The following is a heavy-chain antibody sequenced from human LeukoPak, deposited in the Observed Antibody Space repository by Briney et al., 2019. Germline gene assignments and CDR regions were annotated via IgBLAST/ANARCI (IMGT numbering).Heavy chain of an antibody. CDR3: VRLRRNSDRSGYYYYYNY. CDR1: VFPFCEYS. V-gene: IGHV3-21*01. J-gene: IGHJ4*02. Sequence: PGGSLRLSCAVSVFPFCEYSINGVPQAPGEALEWVSYINPTSTSIYYADAVKGRFTISRDNAKSSLYLQMNSLRAEDTALYYCVRLRRNSDRSGYYYYYNYGGQGILVTVSS. D-gene: IGHD3-22*01. CDR2: INPTSTSI.